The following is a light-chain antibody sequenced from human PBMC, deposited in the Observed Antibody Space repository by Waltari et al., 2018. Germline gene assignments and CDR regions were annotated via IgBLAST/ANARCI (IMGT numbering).Light chain of an antibody. Sequence: QLVLTQSPSASASLGASVKLTCTLSSGHSSNVIAWLQQQPEKGPRYLMKVNSDGSHRKWDEIPARFSGSMSGAERYLTISNLQSEDEADYYCQTGGHGTGVFGGGTKLTVL. V-gene: IGLV4-69*01. J-gene: IGLJ3*02. CDR2: VNSDGSH. CDR1: SGHSSNV. CDR3: QTGGHGTGV.